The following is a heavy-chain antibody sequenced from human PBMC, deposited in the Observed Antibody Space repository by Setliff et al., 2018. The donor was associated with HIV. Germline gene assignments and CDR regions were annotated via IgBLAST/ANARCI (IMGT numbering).Heavy chain of an antibody. J-gene: IGHJ6*03. V-gene: IGHV3-23*01. CDR3: AKPYRGSVVRDQGYMDV. D-gene: IGHD3-10*01. Sequence: PGGSLRLSCAVSGFTFSSYAMSWVRQAPGKGLEWVSAISGSVGSTYYADSVKGRFTISGDNSKNTLYLQMNSLRAEDTAVYYCAKPYRGSVVRDQGYMDVWGKGTTVTVSS. CDR2: ISGSVGST. CDR1: GFTFSSYA.